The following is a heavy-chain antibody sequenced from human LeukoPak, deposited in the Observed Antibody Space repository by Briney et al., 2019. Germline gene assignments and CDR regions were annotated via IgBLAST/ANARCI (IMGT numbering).Heavy chain of an antibody. Sequence: SETLSLTCTVSGGSISSYYWTWVRQPPGKGLEWIGYIYSSGSTNYNPSLKSRVTISVDTSKNQFSLKLSSVTAADTAVYYCARHSDCTTGVCSFDYWGQGTLVTVSS. CDR1: GGSISSYY. CDR3: ARHSDCTTGVCSFDY. V-gene: IGHV4-59*08. D-gene: IGHD2-8*01. CDR2: IYSSGST. J-gene: IGHJ4*02.